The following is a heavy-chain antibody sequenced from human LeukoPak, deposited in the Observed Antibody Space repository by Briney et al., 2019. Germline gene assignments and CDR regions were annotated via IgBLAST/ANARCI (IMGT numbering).Heavy chain of an antibody. CDR2: INAGNGNT. V-gene: IGHV1-3*01. D-gene: IGHD5-18*01. CDR3: ARGSVGYRYGYMVY. CDR1: GYTFTSYA. J-gene: IGHJ4*02. Sequence: ASVKVSCKASGYTFTSYAMHWVRQAPGQRLEWMGWINAGNGNTKYSQKFQGRVTITRDTSASPAYMELSSLRSEDTAVYYCARGSVGYRYGYMVYWGQGTLVTVSS.